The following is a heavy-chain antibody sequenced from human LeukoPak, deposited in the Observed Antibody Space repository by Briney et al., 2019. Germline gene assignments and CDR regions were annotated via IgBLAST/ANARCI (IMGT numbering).Heavy chain of an antibody. CDR1: GGSISSYY. V-gene: IGHV4-59*01. J-gene: IGHJ3*02. CDR3: ARDYYDSSGYSKGAFGI. Sequence: SETLSLTCTVSGGSISSYYWSWIRQPPGKGLEWIGYIYYSGSTNYNPSLKSRVTISVDTSKNQFSLKLSSVTAADTAVYYCARDYYDSSGYSKGAFGIWGQGTMVTVSS. D-gene: IGHD3-22*01. CDR2: IYYSGST.